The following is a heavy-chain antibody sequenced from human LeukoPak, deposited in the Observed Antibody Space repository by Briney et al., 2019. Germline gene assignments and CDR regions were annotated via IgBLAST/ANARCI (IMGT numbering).Heavy chain of an antibody. CDR2: ISAYNGNT. J-gene: IGHJ1*01. D-gene: IGHD3-22*01. V-gene: IGHV1-18*04. CDR3: ARAYYYDSSGFQH. Sequence: GASVKVSCKACGYTFTGYYMHWVRQAPGQGLEWMGWISAYNGNTNYAQKLQGRVTMTTDTSTSTAYMELRSLRSDDTAVYYCARAYYYDSSGFQHWGQGTLVTVSS. CDR1: GYTFTGYY.